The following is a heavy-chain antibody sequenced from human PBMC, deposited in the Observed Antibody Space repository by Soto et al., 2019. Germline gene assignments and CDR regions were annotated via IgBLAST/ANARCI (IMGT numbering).Heavy chain of an antibody. J-gene: IGHJ3*02. CDR1: GGSISSGGYY. D-gene: IGHD3-10*01. Sequence: TLSLTCTVSGGSISSGGYYWSCIRQHPGKGLEWIGYIYYSGSTYYNPSLKSRVTISVDTSKNQFSLKLSSVTAADTAVYYCARDLLLWSSRENAFDIWGQGTMVTVSS. CDR3: ARDLLLWSSRENAFDI. V-gene: IGHV4-31*03. CDR2: IYYSGST.